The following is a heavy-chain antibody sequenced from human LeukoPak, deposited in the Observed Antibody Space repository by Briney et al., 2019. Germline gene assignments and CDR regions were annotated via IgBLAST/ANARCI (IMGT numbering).Heavy chain of an antibody. V-gene: IGHV4-31*03. CDR3: ATPYCGAISCLDVFDV. D-gene: IGHD2-21*01. CDR1: GVSLSSDKYY. CDR2: IYYSGST. J-gene: IGHJ3*01. Sequence: PSQTLSLTCTVSGVSLSSDKYYWTWIRQRPGKALEWIGHIYYSGSTSFNPSLKSRVSMSMDTSKSQFSLKLTSVTAADTAVYYCATPYCGAISCLDVFDVWGQGTVVTVSS.